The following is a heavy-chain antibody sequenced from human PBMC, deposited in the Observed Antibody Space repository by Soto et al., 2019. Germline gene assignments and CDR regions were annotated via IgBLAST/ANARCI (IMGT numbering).Heavy chain of an antibody. D-gene: IGHD4-17*01. CDR2: IFWDGSNT. Sequence: EVQLVESGGVVVQPGGSLRLSCAASGFTFDDYTMHWVRQAPGKGLEWVSLIFWDGSNTHYADSVKGRFTISRDNRKNSLCLQLDRLRTEDTALYYCAKDMAYGGNSGPFDYWGQGTLVTVSS. V-gene: IGHV3-43*01. CDR1: GFTFDDYT. CDR3: AKDMAYGGNSGPFDY. J-gene: IGHJ4*02.